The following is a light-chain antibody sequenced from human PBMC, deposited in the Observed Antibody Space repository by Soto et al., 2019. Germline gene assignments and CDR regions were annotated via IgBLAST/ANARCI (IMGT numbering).Light chain of an antibody. Sequence: EIVLTQSPGTLSLSPGERATLSCRASQSVSSNFLAWYQQKPGQTPRLLIYRASSRATGIPDRFSGSGSGTDFAITISRLEPEDVAVYYCPQYSDSPITFGQGTRLEIK. CDR1: QSVSSNF. CDR3: PQYSDSPIT. CDR2: RAS. J-gene: IGKJ5*01. V-gene: IGKV3-20*01.